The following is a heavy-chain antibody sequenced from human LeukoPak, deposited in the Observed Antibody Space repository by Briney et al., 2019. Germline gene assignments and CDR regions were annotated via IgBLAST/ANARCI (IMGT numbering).Heavy chain of an antibody. Sequence: GGSLRLSCVGPGFTFGNYWMHWVRQVPGKGLVWVSRISTDGLTTDYADSVKGRFTISRDNAKKMLYLQMNSLRAEDTAVYYCATGFCSGGSCWPAFCDYWGQGTLVTVSS. CDR3: ATGFCSGGSCWPAFCDY. V-gene: IGHV3-74*01. CDR1: GFTFGNYW. CDR2: ISTDGLTT. D-gene: IGHD2-15*01. J-gene: IGHJ4*02.